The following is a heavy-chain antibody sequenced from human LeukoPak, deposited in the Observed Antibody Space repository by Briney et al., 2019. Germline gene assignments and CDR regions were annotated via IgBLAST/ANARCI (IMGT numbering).Heavy chain of an antibody. V-gene: IGHV4-30-2*01. J-gene: IGHJ5*02. CDR1: GGSISSGGYS. CDR2: IYHSGST. CDR3: ARIYGSGSYFWFDP. D-gene: IGHD3-10*01. Sequence: SETLSLTCAVPGGSISSGGYSWSWIRQPPGKGLEWIGYIYHSGSTYYNPSPKSRVTISVDRSKNQFSLKLSSVTAADTAVYYCARIYGSGSYFWFDPWGQGTLVTVSS.